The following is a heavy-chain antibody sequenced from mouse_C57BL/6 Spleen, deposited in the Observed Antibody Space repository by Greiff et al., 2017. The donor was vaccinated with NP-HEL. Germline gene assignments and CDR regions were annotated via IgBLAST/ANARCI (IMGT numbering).Heavy chain of an antibody. CDR3: AREDDYDGKGYFDY. CDR1: GYTFTDHT. J-gene: IGHJ2*01. D-gene: IGHD2-4*01. V-gene: IGHV1-78*01. Sequence: QVHVKQSDAELVKPGASVKISCKASGYTFTDHTIHWMKQRPEQGLEWIGYIYPRDGSTKYNEKFKGKATLTADKSSSTAYMQLNSLTSEDSAVYFCAREDDYDGKGYFDYWGQGTTLTVSS. CDR2: IYPRDGST.